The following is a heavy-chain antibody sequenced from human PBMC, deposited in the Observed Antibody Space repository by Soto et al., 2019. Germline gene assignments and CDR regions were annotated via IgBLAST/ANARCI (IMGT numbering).Heavy chain of an antibody. CDR3: GSTYYDFWSDYYYYYGMDV. CDR2: IIPIFGTA. V-gene: IGHV1-69*01. J-gene: IGHJ6*02. D-gene: IGHD3-3*01. CDR1: GGTFSSYA. Sequence: QVQLVQSGAEVKKPGSSVKVSCKASGGTFSSYAISWVRQAPGQGLEWMGGIIPIFGTANYAQKFQGRVTIPADESTSTAYMELSSLRSEDTAVYYCGSTYYDFWSDYYYYYGMDVWGQGTTVTVSS.